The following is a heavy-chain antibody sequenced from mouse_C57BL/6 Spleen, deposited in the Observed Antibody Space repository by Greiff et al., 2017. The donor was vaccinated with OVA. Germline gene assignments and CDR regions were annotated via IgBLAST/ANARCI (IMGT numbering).Heavy chain of an antibody. Sequence: ESGPGLVKPSQSLSLSCSATGYSITSGYYWNWIRQSPRNKLEWMGYIRYDGSTNYNPSLKNRISITRDTSKNQFFLKLNSVTAEDTATYYCARGLAYWGQGTSVTVSS. D-gene: IGHD3-1*01. J-gene: IGHJ4*01. CDR3: ARGLAY. CDR1: GYSITSGYY. V-gene: IGHV3-6*01. CDR2: IRYDGST.